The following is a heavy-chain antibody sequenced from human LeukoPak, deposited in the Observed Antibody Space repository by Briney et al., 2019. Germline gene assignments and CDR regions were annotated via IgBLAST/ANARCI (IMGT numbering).Heavy chain of an antibody. J-gene: IGHJ3*02. CDR1: GFTFSSYA. CDR3: AKHVSSSSWIDAFDI. Sequence: GGSLTPSCAASGFTFSSYAMSWVRQAPGKGLEWVSAISGSGGTTYYADSVKGLFTISRDNSKNTLYLQMNSLSAEDPAVYYCAKHVSSSSWIDAFDIWGQGTMVTVSS. V-gene: IGHV3-23*01. D-gene: IGHD6-13*01. CDR2: ISGSGGTT.